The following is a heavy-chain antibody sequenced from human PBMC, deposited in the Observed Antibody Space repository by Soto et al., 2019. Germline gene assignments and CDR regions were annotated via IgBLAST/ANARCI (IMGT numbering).Heavy chain of an antibody. J-gene: IGHJ4*02. D-gene: IGHD2-2*01. CDR2: INSDGSST. CDR3: ARVSREVVPAAIDY. Sequence: EVQLVESGGGLVQPGGSLRLSCAASGFTFSSYWIHWVRQAPGKGLVWVSRINSDGSSTTYADSVKGRFTISRDNAKNPLYLQRPGLRAEDTAVYYCARVSREVVPAAIDYWGQGTLVTVSS. CDR1: GFTFSSYW. V-gene: IGHV3-74*01.